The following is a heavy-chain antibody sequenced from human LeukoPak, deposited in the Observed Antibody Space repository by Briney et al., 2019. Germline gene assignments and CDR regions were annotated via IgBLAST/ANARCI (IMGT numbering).Heavy chain of an antibody. J-gene: IGHJ5*02. CDR2: VTSTGGTT. CDR1: GFTFSSYE. CDR3: AREGGSKNWFDP. V-gene: IGHV3-48*03. D-gene: IGHD1-26*01. Sequence: PGGSLRLSCAASGFTFSSYEMNWVRQAPGKGLEWISYVTSTGGTTYYADSVKGRFTTSRDNAKNSLYLQMNSLRAEDTAVYYCAREGGSKNWFDPWGQGTLVTVSS.